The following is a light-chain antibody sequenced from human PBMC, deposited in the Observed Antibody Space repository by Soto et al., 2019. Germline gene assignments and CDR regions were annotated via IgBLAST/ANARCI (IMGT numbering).Light chain of an antibody. CDR2: GAS. CDR1: QGISTS. Sequence: DIQMTQSPSSLSASVGDRVTITCRASQGISTSLSWYQQRPGKPPYLLIYGASTLQSGVPSRFSGSGSGTDFTLTINSLQPEDFATYYCQHSSSDLITFGQGTRLEIK. J-gene: IGKJ5*01. CDR3: QHSSSDLIT. V-gene: IGKV1-39*01.